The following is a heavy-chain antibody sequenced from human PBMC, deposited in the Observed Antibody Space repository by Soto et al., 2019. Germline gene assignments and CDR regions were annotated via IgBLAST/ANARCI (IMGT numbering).Heavy chain of an antibody. CDR1: GGTFSSYA. V-gene: IGHV1-69*13. CDR3: ARGWFVVVPAAMPVPGMDV. D-gene: IGHD2-2*01. J-gene: IGHJ6*02. CDR2: IIPIFGTA. Sequence: GASVKVSCKASGGTFSSYAISRVRQAPGQGLEWMGGIIPIFGTANYAQKFQGRVTITADESTSTAYMELSSLRSEDTAVYYCARGWFVVVPAAMPVPGMDVWGQGTTVTVSS.